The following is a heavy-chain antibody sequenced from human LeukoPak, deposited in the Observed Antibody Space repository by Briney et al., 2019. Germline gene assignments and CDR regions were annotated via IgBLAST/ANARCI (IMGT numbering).Heavy chain of an antibody. CDR1: GFIFTKYG. Sequence: GASVKVSCKASGFIFTKYGISWVRQAPGQGLEWVGWISGYNGDTHYAQKLQGRVTITTDTSTTTAYMELRSLRSDDTAFYYCARDPSNTSGWKTWFDTWGQGTLVTVSS. CDR3: ARDPSNTSGWKTWFDT. J-gene: IGHJ5*02. V-gene: IGHV1-18*01. D-gene: IGHD6-19*01. CDR2: ISGYNGDT.